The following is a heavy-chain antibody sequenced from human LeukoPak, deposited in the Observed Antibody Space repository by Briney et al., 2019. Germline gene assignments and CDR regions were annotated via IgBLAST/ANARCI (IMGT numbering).Heavy chain of an antibody. Sequence: PGGSLRLSCAASGFTFSSYAMHWVRQAPGKGLEYVSAISSNGGSTYYANSVKGRFTISRDNSKNTLYLQMGSLRAEDIALYYCSRDHYCSSTRCYGPFDYWGQGTLVTVSS. J-gene: IGHJ4*02. D-gene: IGHD2-2*01. CDR2: ISSNGGST. V-gene: IGHV3-64*01. CDR3: SRDHYCSSTRCYGPFDY. CDR1: GFTFSSYA.